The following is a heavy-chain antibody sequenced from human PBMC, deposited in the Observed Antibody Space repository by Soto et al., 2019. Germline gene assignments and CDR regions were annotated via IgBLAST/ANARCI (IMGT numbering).Heavy chain of an antibody. V-gene: IGHV1-18*04. CDR2: ISAYNGNT. CDR3: ARYCSSTSCSKYYYYGMDV. D-gene: IGHD2-2*01. Sequence: ASVKVSCKASGYTFTSYCISWVRQAPGQGLEWMGWISAYNGNTNYAQKFQGRVTMTTDTSTSTAYMELRSLRSDDTAVYYCARYCSSTSCSKYYYYGMDVWGQGTTVTVSS. J-gene: IGHJ6*02. CDR1: GYTFTSYC.